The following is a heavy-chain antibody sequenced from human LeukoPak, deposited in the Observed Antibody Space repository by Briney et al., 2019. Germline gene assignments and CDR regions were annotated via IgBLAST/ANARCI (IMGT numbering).Heavy chain of an antibody. CDR2: IIPIFGTA. Sequence: SVKVSCKASGGTFSSYAISWVRQAPGQGLEWMGGIIPIFGTANCAQKFQGRVTITADESTSTAYMELSSLRSEDTAVYYCARHTGYSSSWSHNWFDPWGQGTLVTVSS. J-gene: IGHJ5*02. D-gene: IGHD6-13*01. V-gene: IGHV1-69*13. CDR3: ARHTGYSSSWSHNWFDP. CDR1: GGTFSSYA.